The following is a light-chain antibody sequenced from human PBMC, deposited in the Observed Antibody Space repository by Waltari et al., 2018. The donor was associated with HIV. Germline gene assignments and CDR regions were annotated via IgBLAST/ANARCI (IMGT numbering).Light chain of an antibody. V-gene: IGLV8-61*01. CDR2: STN. CDR3: VLYMGSGIWV. J-gene: IGLJ3*02. CDR1: SGSVSTSYY. Sequence: TVVTQEPSFSVSPGWTVTLTCGLSSGSVSTSYYPTCYQQPPGPAPRTLIYSTNTRSSGVPDRFSGSILGNKAALTITGAQADDESDDYCVLYMGSGIWVFGGGTKLTVL.